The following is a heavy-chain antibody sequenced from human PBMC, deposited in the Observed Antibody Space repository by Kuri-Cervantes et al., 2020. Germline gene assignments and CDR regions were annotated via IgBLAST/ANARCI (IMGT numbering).Heavy chain of an antibody. CDR1: GFTFSSYG. V-gene: IGHV3-33*08. J-gene: IGHJ3*02. CDR2: IWYDGGNK. D-gene: IGHD3-16*02. CDR3: ARVRDRMIMFGGVIVIGDAFDI. Sequence: GGSLRLSCAASGFTFSSYGMHWVRQAPGKGLEWVAVIWYDGGNKYYADSVKGRFTISRDNAKNSLYLQMNSLRAEDTALYYCARVRDRMIMFGGVIVIGDAFDIWGQGTMVTVSS.